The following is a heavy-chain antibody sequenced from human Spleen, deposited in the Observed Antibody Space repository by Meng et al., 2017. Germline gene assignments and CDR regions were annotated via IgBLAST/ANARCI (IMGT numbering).Heavy chain of an antibody. CDR2: IGHSGFT. CDR3: VRSRAWVRTGFDP. CDR1: GDSISSSDSY. V-gene: IGHV4-39*01. J-gene: IGHJ5*02. D-gene: IGHD1/OR15-1a*01. Sequence: QPQLQESGPGLVKPSETLSLTCSVSGDSISSSDSYWGWIRQSPGKGLEWIGSIGHSGFTYYTPSLESRVTVSVDTSRSQFSLELTSVTAADTAVYYCVRSRAWVRTGFDPWGQGTLVTVS.